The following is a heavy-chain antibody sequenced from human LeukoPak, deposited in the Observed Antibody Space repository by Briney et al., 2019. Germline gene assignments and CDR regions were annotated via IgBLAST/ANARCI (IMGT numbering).Heavy chain of an antibody. CDR3: ARGVRFLEWLDYYYMDV. D-gene: IGHD3-3*01. CDR1: GGSFSGYY. V-gene: IGHV4-34*01. CDR2: INHSGST. J-gene: IGHJ6*03. Sequence: SETLSLTCAVYGGSFSGYYWSWIRQPPGKGLEWIGEINHSGSTNYNPSLKSRVTISVDTSKNQFSLKLSSVTAADTAVYYCARGVRFLEWLDYYYMDVWGKGTTVTVSS.